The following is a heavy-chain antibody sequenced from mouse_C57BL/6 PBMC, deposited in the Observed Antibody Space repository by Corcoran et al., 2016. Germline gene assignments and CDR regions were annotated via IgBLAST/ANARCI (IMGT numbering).Heavy chain of an antibody. D-gene: IGHD2-4*01. CDR3: ARSYYDWGWFAY. J-gene: IGHJ3*01. CDR2: IYPGSGNT. CDR1: GYTFTDYY. Sequence: QVQLKQSGAELVRPGASVKLSCKASGYTFTDYYINWVKQRPGQGLEWIARIYPGSGNTYYNEKFKGKATLTAEKSSSTAYMQLSSLTSEDSAVYFCARSYYDWGWFAYWCQGSLVTVPA. V-gene: IGHV1-76*01.